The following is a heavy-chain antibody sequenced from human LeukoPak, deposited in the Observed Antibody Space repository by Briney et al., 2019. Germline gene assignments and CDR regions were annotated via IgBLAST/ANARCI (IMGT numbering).Heavy chain of an antibody. CDR2: ISGSGGST. CDR3: AKTPKYSSSFQPWFDP. J-gene: IGHJ5*02. D-gene: IGHD6-13*01. Sequence: PGGSLRLTCAASGFTFSSYAMSWVRQAPGKGLEWVSAISGSGGSTYYADSVKGRFTISRDNSKNTLYLQMNSLRAEDTAVYYCAKTPKYSSSFQPWFDPWGQGTLVTVSS. V-gene: IGHV3-23*01. CDR1: GFTFSSYA.